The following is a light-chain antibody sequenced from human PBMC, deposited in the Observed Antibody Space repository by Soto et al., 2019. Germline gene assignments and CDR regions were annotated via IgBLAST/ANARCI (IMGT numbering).Light chain of an antibody. CDR2: RNN. Sequence: QSVLTQPHSASGTPGQGVTISCSGSTSNIGSNYVYWYQQLPGTAPKLLIYRNNQRPSWVPDRFSGSKSGTSASLAISGLRSDDEADYFCATWDDSLNGFYVFGTGTKVTVL. CDR1: TSNIGSNY. J-gene: IGLJ1*01. V-gene: IGLV1-47*01. CDR3: ATWDDSLNGFYV.